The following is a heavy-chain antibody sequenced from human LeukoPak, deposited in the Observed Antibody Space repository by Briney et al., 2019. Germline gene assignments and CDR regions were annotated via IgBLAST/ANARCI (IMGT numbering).Heavy chain of an antibody. V-gene: IGHV1-46*01. CDR1: GYTLTELS. J-gene: IGHJ3*02. CDR3: ARASNDYDQDAFDI. Sequence: GASVKVSCKVSGYTLTELSMHWVRQAPGQGLEWMGIINPSGGSTSYAQKFQGRVTMTRDTSTSTVYMELSSLRSEDTAVYYCARASNDYDQDAFDIWGQGTMVTVSS. CDR2: INPSGGST. D-gene: IGHD4-17*01.